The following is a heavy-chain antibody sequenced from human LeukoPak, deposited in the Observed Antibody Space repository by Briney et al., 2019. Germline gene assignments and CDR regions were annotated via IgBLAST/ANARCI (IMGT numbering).Heavy chain of an antibody. CDR3: AKSPSDGYNFYDY. J-gene: IGHJ4*02. CDR1: GFTFSSYA. D-gene: IGHD5-24*01. CDR2: ISGGADAT. V-gene: IGHV3-23*01. Sequence: SGGSLRLSCAASGFTFSSYAMTWVRQAPGKGLEWVSVISGGADATYYADSVKGRFTISRDNSKNTLYVQMNSLRAEDTAVYYCAKSPSDGYNFYDYWGQGTLVTVSS.